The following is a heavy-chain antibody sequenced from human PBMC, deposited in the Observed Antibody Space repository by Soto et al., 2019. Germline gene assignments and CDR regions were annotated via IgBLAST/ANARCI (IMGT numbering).Heavy chain of an antibody. CDR3: AKDRRAGGNSAFYFDF. J-gene: IGHJ4*02. V-gene: IGHV3-23*01. CDR2: ISATGGGT. Sequence: GSLILSCASSGFKFSHYAMSWVRQAPGKGLEWVSLISATGGGTYYADSVKGRFTISRDNSHNTLYLQVHSLTAEDTAVYYCAKDRRAGGNSAFYFDFWGQGAQVTVSS. D-gene: IGHD3-16*01. CDR1: GFKFSHYA.